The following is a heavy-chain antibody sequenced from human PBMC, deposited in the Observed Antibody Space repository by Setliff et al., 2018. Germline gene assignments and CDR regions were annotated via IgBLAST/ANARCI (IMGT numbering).Heavy chain of an antibody. Sequence: SETLSLTCTVSGGSISSHYWSWIRQPPGKGLEWIGSIYHSGSTYYNPSLKSRVTISVDRSKNQFSLKLSSVTAADTAVYYCAAGLGYSGYDATKGSGWYFDYWGQGTLVTVSS. CDR3: AAGLGYSGYDATKGSGWYFDY. D-gene: IGHD5-12*01. CDR2: IYHSGST. V-gene: IGHV4-59*04. J-gene: IGHJ4*02. CDR1: GGSISSHY.